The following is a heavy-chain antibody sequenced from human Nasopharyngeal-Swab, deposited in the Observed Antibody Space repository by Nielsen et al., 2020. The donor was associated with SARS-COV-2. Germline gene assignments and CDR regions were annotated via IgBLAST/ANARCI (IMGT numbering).Heavy chain of an antibody. CDR3: ARQTSNPYYYYYMDV. J-gene: IGHJ6*03. Sequence: GGSLRLSCAASGFTFSSYWMSWVRQAPGKGLEWVANIKQDGSEKYYVDSVKGRFTISRDNAKNSLYLQMNSLRAEDTAVYYCARQTSNPYYYYYMDVWDKGTTVTVSS. V-gene: IGHV3-7*01. D-gene: IGHD4-11*01. CDR2: IKQDGSEK. CDR1: GFTFSSYW.